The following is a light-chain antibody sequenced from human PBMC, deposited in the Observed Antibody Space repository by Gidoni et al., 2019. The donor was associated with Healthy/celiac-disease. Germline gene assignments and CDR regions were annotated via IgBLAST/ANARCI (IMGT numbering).Light chain of an antibody. CDR3: QQSYSTPPLT. Sequence: DIQLTQSPSSLSASVGDRVTITCRASQSISSYLNWYQQKPGKAPKLLIYAASRLQSGVPSRFSGSGSGTDVTLTISSLQPEDVATYYCQQSYSTPPLTFGGGTKVESK. CDR1: QSISSY. CDR2: AAS. V-gene: IGKV1-39*01. J-gene: IGKJ4*01.